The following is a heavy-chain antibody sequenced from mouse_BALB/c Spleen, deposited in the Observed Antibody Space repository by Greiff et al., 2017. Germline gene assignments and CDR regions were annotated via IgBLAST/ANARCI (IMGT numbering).Heavy chain of an antibody. J-gene: IGHJ1*01. CDR3: ARGYRQYFDV. Sequence: EVQLQQSGPGLVKPSQSLSLTCTVTGYSITSDDAWNWIRQFPGNQLEWMGYISYSGSTSYNPSLKSRISITRDTSKNQFFLQLNSVTTEDTATYYCARGYRQYFDVWGAGTTVTVSS. CDR1: GYSITSDDA. V-gene: IGHV3-2*02. CDR2: ISYSGST.